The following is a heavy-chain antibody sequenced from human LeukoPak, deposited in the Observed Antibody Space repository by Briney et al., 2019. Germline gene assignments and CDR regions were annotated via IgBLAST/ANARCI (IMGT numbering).Heavy chain of an antibody. CDR1: GFTFSTYT. V-gene: IGHV3-21*01. CDR2: IGSGGRHI. J-gene: IGHJ4*02. CDR3: ARGSGDSSEGGFDY. D-gene: IGHD3-22*01. Sequence: PGGSLRLSCAASGFTFSTYTMNWVRQAPGKGLEWVASIGSGGRHIHYADSVKGRFTISRDNAKNSLYLQMNSLRAEDTAVYYCARGSGDSSEGGFDYWGQGTLVTVSS.